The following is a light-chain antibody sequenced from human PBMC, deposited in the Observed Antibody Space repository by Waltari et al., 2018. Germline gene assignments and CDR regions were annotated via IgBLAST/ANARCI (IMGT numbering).Light chain of an antibody. Sequence: QAGLTQPPSVSKDLRQTATLTCTGNSNNVGNQGAAWPQHHQGHPPKLLSYRNKNRPSGISERFSAYRSGNTAFLTITGLQPEDEADYYCSAWDSSLSGYVFGTGTRLTVL. CDR1: SNNVGNQG. CDR2: RNK. J-gene: IGLJ1*01. V-gene: IGLV10-54*04. CDR3: SAWDSSLSGYV.